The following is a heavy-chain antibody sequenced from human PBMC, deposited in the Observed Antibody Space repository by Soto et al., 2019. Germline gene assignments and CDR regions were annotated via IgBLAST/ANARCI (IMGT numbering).Heavy chain of an antibody. J-gene: IGHJ4*02. CDR2: IIPIFGTA. CDR3: ARGWLYQYYFDY. CDR1: GGTFSSYA. V-gene: IGHV1-69*01. D-gene: IGHD3-16*02. Sequence: QVQLVQSGAEVKKPGSSVTVSCKASGGTFSSYAISWVRQAPGQGLEWMGGIIPIFGTANYAQKFQDRVTITADESTSTAYMELSSLRSEGTAVYYCARGWLYQYYFDYWGQGTLVTVSS.